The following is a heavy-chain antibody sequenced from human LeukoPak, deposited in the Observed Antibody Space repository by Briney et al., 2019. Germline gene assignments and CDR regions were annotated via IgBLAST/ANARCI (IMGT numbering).Heavy chain of an antibody. CDR1: GGSISTYY. V-gene: IGHV4-59*01. CDR3: ARSFSPNYYDLLDY. CDR2: IYYSGST. J-gene: IGHJ4*02. Sequence: WETLCLTCTVSGGSISTYYWSWIRQPPGKGLEWIGYIYYSGSTNYNPSLKSRVTISLDTSKNQFSLKLNSVTAADTAMYYCARSFSPNYYDLLDYWGQGTLVTVSS. D-gene: IGHD3-22*01.